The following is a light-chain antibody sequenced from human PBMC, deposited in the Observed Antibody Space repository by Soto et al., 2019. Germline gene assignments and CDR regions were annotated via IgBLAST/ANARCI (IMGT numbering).Light chain of an antibody. V-gene: IGLV2-14*01. CDR2: DVS. CDR1: SSDVGGHNY. CDR3: SSFATSSTLVV. J-gene: IGLJ2*01. Sequence: QSALTQPASVSGSPGQSITISCTGTSSDVGGHNYVSWYQQHPGKAPKLMIYDVSIRPSGISNRFSGSKSANTASLTISGLQAEDEADYYCSSFATSSTLVVFGGGTKVTVL.